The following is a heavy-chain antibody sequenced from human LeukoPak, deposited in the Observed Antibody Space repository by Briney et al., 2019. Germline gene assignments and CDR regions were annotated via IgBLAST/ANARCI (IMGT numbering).Heavy chain of an antibody. Sequence: GGSLRLSCAASGFTWNNYAIHWVRQTPGKGLEWVAVTSSDGTYTHHADSVRGRLTVSRDNSKSTVYLQMNSLRAENTAIYYCARALIDATNSWFGWAFDYWGQGTLVTVSS. CDR2: TSSDGTYT. J-gene: IGHJ4*02. V-gene: IGHV3-30*04. CDR3: ARALIDATNSWFGWAFDY. D-gene: IGHD6-13*01. CDR1: GFTWNNYA.